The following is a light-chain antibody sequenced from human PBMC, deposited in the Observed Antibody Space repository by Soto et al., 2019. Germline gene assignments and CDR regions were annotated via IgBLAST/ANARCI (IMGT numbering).Light chain of an antibody. V-gene: IGKV1-33*01. CDR1: QDITNV. CDR3: QQYEDVPIT. J-gene: IGKJ5*01. Sequence: DIQMTQSPSSLSASVGDRVTITCQASQDITNVLNWYQQKPGKAPKLLIYDASNLETGVPSRFSGSGSGTDFTFTISSLQPEDIATYYCQQYEDVPITFGQGTRLEIK. CDR2: DAS.